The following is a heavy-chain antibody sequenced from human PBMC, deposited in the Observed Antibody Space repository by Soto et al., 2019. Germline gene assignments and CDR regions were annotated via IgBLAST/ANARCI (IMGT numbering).Heavy chain of an antibody. J-gene: IGHJ6*02. CDR2: MNPNSGNT. V-gene: IGHV1-8*01. D-gene: IGHD1-7*01. Sequence: ASVKVSCKASGYTFTSYDINWVRQATGQGLEGMGWMNPNSGNTGYAQKFQGRVTMTRNTSISTAYMELSSLRSEDTAVYYCASNKLELGNYYYGMDVWGQGTSVTVSS. CDR1: GYTFTSYD. CDR3: ASNKLELGNYYYGMDV.